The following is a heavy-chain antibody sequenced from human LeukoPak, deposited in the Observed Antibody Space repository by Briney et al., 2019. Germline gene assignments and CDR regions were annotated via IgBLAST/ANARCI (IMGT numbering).Heavy chain of an antibody. J-gene: IGHJ6*02. CDR3: ARGSGGYYDSGRRYYYGMDV. D-gene: IGHD3-22*01. CDR1: GFTFRSYW. Sequence: PGGSLRLSCVASGFTFRSYWMRWVRQAPGKGLEWVSVMYSGGSTYHADSVKGRFTISRDNSKNTLYLQMNSLRAEDTAVYYCARGSGGYYDSGRRYYYGMDVWGQGTTVTVSS. V-gene: IGHV3-66*01. CDR2: MYSGGST.